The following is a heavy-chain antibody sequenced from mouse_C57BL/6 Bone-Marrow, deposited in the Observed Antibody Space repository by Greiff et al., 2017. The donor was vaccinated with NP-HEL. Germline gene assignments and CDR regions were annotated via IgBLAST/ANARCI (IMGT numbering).Heavy chain of an antibody. CDR3: ARGYYYGSYYYAMDY. CDR1: GFTFSDYG. CDR2: ISSGSSTI. J-gene: IGHJ4*01. Sequence: EVKLMESGGGLVKPGGSLKLSCAASGFTFSDYGMHWVRQAPEKGLEWVAYISSGSSTIYYADTVKGRFPISRDNAKNTLFLQMTSLRSEDTAMYYCARGYYYGSYYYAMDYWGQGTSVTVSS. D-gene: IGHD1-1*01. V-gene: IGHV5-17*01.